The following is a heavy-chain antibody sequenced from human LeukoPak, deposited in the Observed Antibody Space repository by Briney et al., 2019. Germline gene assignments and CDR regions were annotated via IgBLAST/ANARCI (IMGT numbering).Heavy chain of an antibody. CDR1: GFTFSSYG. J-gene: IGHJ4*02. CDR3: ARGRYSSSWYVDY. Sequence: GGSLRLSCAASGFTFSSYGMNWVRQAPGKGLEWVSYISSSSSTIYYADSVKGRFTISRDNAKNSLYLQMNSLRAEDTAVYYCARGRYSSSWYVDYWGQGTLVTVSS. D-gene: IGHD6-13*01. CDR2: ISSSSSTI. V-gene: IGHV3-48*04.